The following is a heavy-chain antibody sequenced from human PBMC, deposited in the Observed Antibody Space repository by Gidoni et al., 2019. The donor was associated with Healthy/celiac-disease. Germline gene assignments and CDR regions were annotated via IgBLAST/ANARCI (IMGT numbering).Heavy chain of an antibody. V-gene: IGHV3-9*01. CDR1: GFPFDDYA. CDR2: ISWNSGSI. D-gene: IGHD1-26*01. Sequence: EVQLVESGGGLVQPGRSLRLSCAASGFPFDDYAIPWVRQAPGKGLGWVSGISWNSGSIGYADSVKGRFTISRDNAKNSLYLQMNSLRAEDTALYYCAKGSRELPTGVGYWGQGTLVTVSS. CDR3: AKGSRELPTGVGY. J-gene: IGHJ4*02.